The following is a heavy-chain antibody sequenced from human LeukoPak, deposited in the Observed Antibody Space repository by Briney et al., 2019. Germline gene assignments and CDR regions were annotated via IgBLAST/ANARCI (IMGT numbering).Heavy chain of an antibody. J-gene: IGHJ6*04. CDR2: IYPGDSDT. V-gene: IGHV5-51*01. CDR3: ARLRATVTTFDGMDV. CDR1: GYSFTSYW. Sequence: GESLKISCKGSGYSFTSYWIGWVRQMPGKGLEWMGIIYPGDSDTRYSPSLQGQVTISADKSISTAYLQWSSLKASDTAMYYCARLRATVTTFDGMDVWGKGTTVTVSS. D-gene: IGHD4-17*01.